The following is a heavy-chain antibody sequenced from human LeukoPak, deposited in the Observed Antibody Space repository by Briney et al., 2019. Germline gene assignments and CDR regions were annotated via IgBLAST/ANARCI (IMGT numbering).Heavy chain of an antibody. CDR3: ARDPTTVVTLPYYFDF. Sequence: SETLSLTCAVHGGSFSGYHWNWIRQSPGKGLEWIGEINDRGRTNYNPSLKSRVTLSVDTSKKQFSLTLSSVTAADTAVYYCARDPTTVVTLPYYFDFWGQGTLVTVSS. CDR1: GGSFSGYH. CDR2: INDRGRT. V-gene: IGHV4-34*01. D-gene: IGHD4-23*01. J-gene: IGHJ4*02.